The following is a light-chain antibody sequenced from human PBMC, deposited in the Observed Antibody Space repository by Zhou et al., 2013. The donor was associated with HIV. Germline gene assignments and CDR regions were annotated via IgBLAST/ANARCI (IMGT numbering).Light chain of an antibody. Sequence: DIQMTQSPSSLSASVGERVIITCRASQGIDNSLAWYQQTPGKAPKLLIYAASTLQSGVPSRFSGSGSGTDFTLTISSLQPEDFATYYCQQLNSYLLTFGGGTKVEIK. J-gene: IGKJ4*01. CDR3: QQLNSYLLT. V-gene: IGKV1-9*01. CDR2: AAS. CDR1: QGIDNS.